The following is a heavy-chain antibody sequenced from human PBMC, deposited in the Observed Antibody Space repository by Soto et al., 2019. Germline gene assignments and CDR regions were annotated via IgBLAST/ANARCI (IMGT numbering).Heavy chain of an antibody. Sequence: TLSLTCPFAGVSISSGGYYWSWIRQHPGKGLEWIGYIYYSGSTYYNPSLKSRVTISVDTSKNQFSLKLSSVTAADTAVYYCASSYCSSTSCYTGFDKWGQGTLVTFSS. CDR1: GVSISSGGYY. CDR3: ASSYCSSTSCYTGFDK. D-gene: IGHD2-2*02. J-gene: IGHJ4*02. CDR2: IYYSGST. V-gene: IGHV4-31*03.